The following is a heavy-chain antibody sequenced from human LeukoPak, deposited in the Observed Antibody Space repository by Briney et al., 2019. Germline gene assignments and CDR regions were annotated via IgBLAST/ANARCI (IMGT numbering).Heavy chain of an antibody. CDR1: GFTFSRSG. CDR3: ARDRVLWSDSSGYYSPGY. V-gene: IGHV3-7*01. Sequence: GGSLRLSCAASGFTFSRSGMHWVRQAPGKGLEWVANIKQDGSEKYYVDSVKGRFTISRDNAKNSLYLQMNSLRAEDTAVYYCARDRVLWSDSSGYYSPGYWGQGTLVTVSS. J-gene: IGHJ4*02. CDR2: IKQDGSEK. D-gene: IGHD3-22*01.